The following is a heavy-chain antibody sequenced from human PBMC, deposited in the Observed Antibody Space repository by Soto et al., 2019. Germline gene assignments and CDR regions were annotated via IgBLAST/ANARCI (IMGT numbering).Heavy chain of an antibody. CDR1: DVNGRSHAYY. CDR3: ARYRFSGTKWSEFGY. D-gene: IGHD3-16*02. J-gene: IGHJ4*02. V-gene: IGHV4-31*03. Sequence: SLTKCLTCTVSDVNGRSHAYYWSRIRQPPGKGLEWIGNIYHTGSTYYSPSLKSRVDISLDRSTNQFSLRLSSVTAADTAVYYCARYRFSGTKWSEFGYWGQGTLVTVSS. CDR2: IYHTGST.